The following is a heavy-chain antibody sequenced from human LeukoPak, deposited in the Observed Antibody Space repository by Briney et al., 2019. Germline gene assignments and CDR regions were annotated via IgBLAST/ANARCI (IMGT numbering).Heavy chain of an antibody. Sequence: ASVKVSCKASGGTFSSYAISWVRQAPGQGLEWMGGIIPIFGTANYAQKFQGRVTITADESTSTAYMELSSLRSEDTAVYYCARDGGGDDSSSWYYDYMDVWGKGTTVTVSS. CDR1: GGTFSSYA. V-gene: IGHV1-69*13. CDR3: ARDGGGDDSSSWYYDYMDV. J-gene: IGHJ6*03. D-gene: IGHD6-13*01. CDR2: IIPIFGTA.